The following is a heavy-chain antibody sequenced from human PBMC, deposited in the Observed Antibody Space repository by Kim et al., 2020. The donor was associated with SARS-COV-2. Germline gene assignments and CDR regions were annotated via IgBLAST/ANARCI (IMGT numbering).Heavy chain of an antibody. V-gene: IGHV3-48*03. CDR3: ARGGYSYGGNFDY. D-gene: IGHD5-18*01. CDR2: ISSSGSTI. J-gene: IGHJ4*02. Sequence: GGSLRLSCAASGFTFSSYEMNWVRQAPGKGLEWVSYISSSGSTIYYADSVKGRFTISRDNAKNSLYLQMNSLRAEDTAVYYCARGGYSYGGNFDYWGQGTLVTVSS. CDR1: GFTFSSYE.